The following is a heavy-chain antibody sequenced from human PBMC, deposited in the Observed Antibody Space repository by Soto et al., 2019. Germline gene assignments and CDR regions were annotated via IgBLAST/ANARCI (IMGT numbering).Heavy chain of an antibody. D-gene: IGHD3-22*01. CDR1: GFTFGIYA. Sequence: EVQLLESGGGVIQPGGSLRLSCAASGFTFGIYAISWVRQAPGKGLEWVSTITGNGGTSYADFVRGRFTISRDNSKNTLYLQMNSLRADDTAVYYCAKDAPGSGWLSDYWGQGTLVTVSS. CDR3: AKDAPGSGWLSDY. J-gene: IGHJ4*02. V-gene: IGHV3-23*01. CDR2: ITGNGGT.